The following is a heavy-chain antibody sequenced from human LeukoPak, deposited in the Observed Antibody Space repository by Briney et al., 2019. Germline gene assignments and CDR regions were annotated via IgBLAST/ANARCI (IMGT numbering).Heavy chain of an antibody. D-gene: IGHD7-27*01. J-gene: IGHJ4*02. CDR3: ARDSITGDNSLDF. CDR1: GFTFNNYA. CDR2: IVGEGDFT. Sequence: GGSLRLSCEASGFTFNNYAMGWVRQAPGKGLEWVSTIVGEGDFTYYANSVKGRFTISRDNSKNTLFLQMTSLRAEDTAVYYCARDSITGDNSLDFWGRGTLVTVSS. V-gene: IGHV3-23*01.